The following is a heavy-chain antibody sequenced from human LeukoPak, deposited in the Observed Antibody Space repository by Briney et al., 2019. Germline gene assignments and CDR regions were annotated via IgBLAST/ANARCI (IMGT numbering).Heavy chain of an antibody. Sequence: GRSLRLSCAASGFTFSSYAMHWVRQAPGKGLEWVAVISYDGSNKYYADSVKGRFTISRDNSKNTLYLQMNSLRAEDTAVYYCARARGYDFWSGLNCFDYWGQGTLVTVSS. V-gene: IGHV3-30-3*01. D-gene: IGHD3-3*01. J-gene: IGHJ4*02. CDR2: ISYDGSNK. CDR1: GFTFSSYA. CDR3: ARARGYDFWSGLNCFDY.